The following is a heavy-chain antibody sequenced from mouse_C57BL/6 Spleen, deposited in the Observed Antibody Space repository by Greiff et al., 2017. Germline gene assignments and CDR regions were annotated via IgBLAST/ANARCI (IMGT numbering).Heavy chain of an antibody. CDR3: ARDRLYYYGSRGYCDV. V-gene: IGHV5-4*01. D-gene: IGHD1-1*01. J-gene: IGHJ1*03. CDR1: GFTFSSYA. CDR2: ISDGGSYT. Sequence: EVKLMESGGGLVKPGGSLKLSCAASGFTFSSYAMSWVRQTPEKRLEWVATISDGGSYTYYPDNVKGRFTISRDNAKNNLYLQMSHLKSEDTAMYYCARDRLYYYGSRGYCDVWGTGTTVTVSS.